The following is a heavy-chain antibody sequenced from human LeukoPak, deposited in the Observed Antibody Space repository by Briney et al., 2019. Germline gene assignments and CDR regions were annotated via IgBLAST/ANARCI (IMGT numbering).Heavy chain of an antibody. CDR2: ISSSGSTI. J-gene: IGHJ4*02. CDR1: GFTFSTYW. V-gene: IGHV3-48*04. Sequence: GGSLRLSCAASGFTFSTYWMHWVRQAPGKGLEWVSYISSSGSTIYYADSVKGRFTISRDNAKNSLYLQMNSLRAEDTAVYYCARQYQLLSEYYYFDYWGQGTLVTVSP. CDR3: ARQYQLLSEYYYFDY. D-gene: IGHD2-2*01.